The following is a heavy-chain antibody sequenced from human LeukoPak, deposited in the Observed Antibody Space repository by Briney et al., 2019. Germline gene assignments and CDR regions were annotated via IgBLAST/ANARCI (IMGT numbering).Heavy chain of an antibody. CDR3: ARAPRVSGYFDPSQKFDF. J-gene: IGHJ4*02. Sequence: ASVKVSCKASGYTFTRYGIRWVRQAPGQGLEWMAWIRDDNGNTNYAQKLQGRVTMTTDTSTSTAYMELRSLRSDDRAVYYCARAPRVSGYFDPSQKFDFWGQGTLVTVCS. CDR1: GYTFTRYG. CDR2: IRDDNGNT. V-gene: IGHV1-18*04. D-gene: IGHD3-9*01.